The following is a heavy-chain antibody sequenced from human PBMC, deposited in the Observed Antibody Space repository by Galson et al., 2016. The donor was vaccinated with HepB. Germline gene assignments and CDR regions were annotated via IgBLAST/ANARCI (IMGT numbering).Heavy chain of an antibody. CDR2: IHYIGTT. V-gene: IGHV4-39*07. J-gene: IGHJ4*02. D-gene: IGHD5-12*01. CDR3: ARGGYSGYAGLDY. Sequence: SETLSLTCTVSGDSISSTNYYWAWIRQPPGKGLEWIGIIHYIGTTYYNPSLKRRLTISVATSKNQNSLKLTSMTAADTAVYYCARGGYSGYAGLDYWGQGTLVTVSS. CDR1: GDSISSTNYY.